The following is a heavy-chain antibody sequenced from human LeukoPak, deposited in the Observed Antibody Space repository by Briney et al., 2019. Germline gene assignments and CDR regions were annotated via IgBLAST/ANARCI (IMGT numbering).Heavy chain of an antibody. CDR3: AKGTVTNPDS. CDR1: GFTFSSYA. CDR2: ISSDGSNK. V-gene: IGHV3-30*18. J-gene: IGHJ4*02. D-gene: IGHD4-4*01. Sequence: GGSLRLSCAASGFTFSSYAMHWVRQAPGKGLEWVALISSDGSNKYYADSVKGRFTISRDNSKNTLFLQMNSLRAEDTAVYYCAKGTVTNPDSWGQGTLVTVSS.